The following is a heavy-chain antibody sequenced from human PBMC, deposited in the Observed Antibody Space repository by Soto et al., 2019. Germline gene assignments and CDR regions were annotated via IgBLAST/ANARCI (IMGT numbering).Heavy chain of an antibody. Sequence: SETLSLTCTVSGGSIRSHYWSWIRQPPGKGPEWIGYIYYSGSTNYNPSLKSRVTISVDTSKNQFSLKLSSVTAADTAVYYCARHDYYYYGMDVWGQGTTVTVSS. CDR3: ARHDYYYYGMDV. CDR2: IYYSGST. CDR1: GGSIRSHY. V-gene: IGHV4-59*11. J-gene: IGHJ6*02.